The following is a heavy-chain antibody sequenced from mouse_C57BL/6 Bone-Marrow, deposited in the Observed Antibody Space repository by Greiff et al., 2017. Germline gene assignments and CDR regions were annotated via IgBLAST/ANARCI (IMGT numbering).Heavy chain of an antibody. D-gene: IGHD1-1*01. CDR1: GFSFTSYA. V-gene: IGHV2-9-1*01. J-gene: IGHJ1*03. CDR3: ARLRGYWYFDV. Sequence: QVQLQQSGPGLVAPSQSLSITCTVSGFSFTSYAISWVRQPPGKGLEWLGVICTGGGSNYHSALKSRLSISKDNSKSHVFLKMNSRQTDDTARYYCARLRGYWYFDVWGTGTTVTVAS. CDR2: ICTGGGS.